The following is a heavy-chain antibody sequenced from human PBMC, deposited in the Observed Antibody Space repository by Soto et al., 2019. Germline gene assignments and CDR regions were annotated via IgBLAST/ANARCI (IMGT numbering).Heavy chain of an antibody. CDR2: IKHSGST. Sequence: QVQLQQWGAGLLKPSETLSLTCAVYGGSFNGYYWTWIRQPPGKGLEWIGEIKHSGSTNYNPSLKSRVTISVDTSKNQFSLNLTSVTAADTAAYYCARGTFRGYSYGYYFHYWGQGALVTVSS. CDR1: GGSFNGYY. J-gene: IGHJ4*02. CDR3: ARGTFRGYSYGYYFHY. D-gene: IGHD5-18*01. V-gene: IGHV4-34*01.